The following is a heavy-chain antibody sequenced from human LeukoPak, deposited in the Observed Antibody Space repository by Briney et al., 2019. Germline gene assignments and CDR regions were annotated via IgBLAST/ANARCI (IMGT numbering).Heavy chain of an antibody. V-gene: IGHV4-39*01. CDR3: ASLLNGGVSHWFDP. CDR2: IYYSGST. J-gene: IGHJ5*02. Sequence: SETLSLTCTVSGGSITSSTSYWGWIRQPPGKGLVWIGTIYYSGSTYYNPSLKSRATMSVDTSKNQFSLKLSSVTAADTAVYYCASLLNGGVSHWFDPWGQETLVTVSS. CDR1: GGSITSSTSY. D-gene: IGHD7-27*01.